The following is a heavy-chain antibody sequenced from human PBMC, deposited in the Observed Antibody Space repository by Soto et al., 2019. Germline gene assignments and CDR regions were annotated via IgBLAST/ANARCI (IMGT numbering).Heavy chain of an antibody. D-gene: IGHD3-10*01. CDR3: AAQYGSGSYYYYYYYGMDV. CDR1: RLTFTSSA. V-gene: IGHV1-58*01. Sequence: ASGKVSCKAPRLTFTSSAVQLVREAHGQRLEWIGWIVVGSGNTNYAQKFEERVTITRDMSTSTAYMELSSLRSEDTAVYYCAAQYGSGSYYYYYYYGMDVWGQGTTVTVS. J-gene: IGHJ6*02. CDR2: IVVGSGNT.